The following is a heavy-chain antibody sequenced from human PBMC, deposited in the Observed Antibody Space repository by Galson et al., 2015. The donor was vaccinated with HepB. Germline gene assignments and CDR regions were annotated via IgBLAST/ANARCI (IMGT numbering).Heavy chain of an antibody. CDR3: ARFNWNRPHFDY. D-gene: IGHD1-1*01. J-gene: IGHJ4*02. V-gene: IGHV2-5*02. CDR2: IYWDDDN. CDR1: GFSLSTSGLG. Sequence: PALVKPTQTLTLTCTFSGFSLSTSGLGVGWIRQPPGKALEWLAHIYWDDDNRYSPSLKSRLTITKDTSKNQVVLTMTNMGPLDTATYYCARFNWNRPHFDYWGQGTLVTVSS.